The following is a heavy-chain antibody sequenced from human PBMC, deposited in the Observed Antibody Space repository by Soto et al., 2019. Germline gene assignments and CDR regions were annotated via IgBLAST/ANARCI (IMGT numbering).Heavy chain of an antibody. CDR1: GFIFSDHY. CDR2: IRNKANSYTT. J-gene: IGHJ4*02. D-gene: IGHD3-10*02. CDR3: ARDSRSVFGAAGGYLDY. Sequence: DWTGGSLRLSCAASGFIFSDHYMDWVRQAPGKGLEWVGRIRNKANSYTTEYAASVKGRFTISRDDSKNSLYLQMNSLKTEDTAVYYCARDSRSVFGAAGGYLDYWGQGTLVTVSS. V-gene: IGHV3-72*01.